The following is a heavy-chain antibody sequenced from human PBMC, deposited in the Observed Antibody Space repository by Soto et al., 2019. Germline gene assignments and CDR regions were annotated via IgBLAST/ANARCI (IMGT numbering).Heavy chain of an antibody. CDR3: ARESGDWPLNWFDP. J-gene: IGHJ5*02. V-gene: IGHV3-74*01. CDR2: ITSDGKSK. Sequence: GGSLRLSCAASGFNFSNHWMHWVRQRPAEGLVRVSRITSDGKSKAYAESVKGRFAISRDNAKNTLYLQMNGLTAEDTAVYYCARESGDWPLNWFDPWGQGTLVTVSS. D-gene: IGHD2-21*02. CDR1: GFNFSNHW.